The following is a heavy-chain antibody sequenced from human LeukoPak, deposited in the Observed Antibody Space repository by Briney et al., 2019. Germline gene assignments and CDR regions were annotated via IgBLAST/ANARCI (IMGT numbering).Heavy chain of an antibody. J-gene: IGHJ5*02. Sequence: GSSVKVSCKASGGTFSSYAISWVRQAPGQGLEWMGGIIPIFGTANYAQKFQGRVTITADESTSTAYMGLSSLRSEDTAVYYCARDSSKYDYVYLDPWGQGTLVTVSS. CDR1: GGTFSSYA. CDR2: IIPIFGTA. V-gene: IGHV1-69*01. D-gene: IGHD3-16*01. CDR3: ARDSSKYDYVYLDP.